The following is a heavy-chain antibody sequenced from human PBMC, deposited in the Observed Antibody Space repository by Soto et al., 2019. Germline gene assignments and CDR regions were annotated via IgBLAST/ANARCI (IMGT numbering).Heavy chain of an antibody. J-gene: IGHJ4*02. CDR2: INPNSGGT. CDR3: ATGRGVITAAGALSGDCSAFDS. CDR1: GYTFTGYY. V-gene: IGHV1-2*02. D-gene: IGHD6-13*01. Sequence: ASVKVSCKASGYTFTGYYMHWVRQAPGQGLEWMGWINPNSGGTNYAQKFQGRVTMTRDTSISTAYMELSRLRSDDTAVYYCATGRGVITAAGALSGDCSAFDSWGQGTLVTVSS.